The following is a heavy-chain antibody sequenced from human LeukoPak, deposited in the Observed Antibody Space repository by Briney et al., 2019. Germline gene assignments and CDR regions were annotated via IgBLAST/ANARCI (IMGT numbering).Heavy chain of an antibody. CDR1: GGSFSGYS. CDR2: IYHSGST. J-gene: IGHJ4*02. V-gene: IGHV4-30-2*01. D-gene: IGHD2-15*01. CDR3: ARSCSGGSCYDY. Sequence: SETLSLTCAVYGGSFSGYSWSWIRQPPGKGLEWIGYIYHSGSTYYNPSLKSRVTISVDRSKNQFSLKLSSVTAADTAVYYCARSCSGGSCYDYWGQGTLVTVSS.